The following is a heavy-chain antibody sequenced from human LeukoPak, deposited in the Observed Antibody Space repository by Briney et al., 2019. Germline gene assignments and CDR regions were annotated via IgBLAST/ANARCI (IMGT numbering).Heavy chain of an antibody. D-gene: IGHD3-22*01. V-gene: IGHV1-18*01. CDR3: ARDSFWHYYDSSGYYPFDY. J-gene: IGHJ4*02. CDR2: ISAYNGNT. CDR1: GYTFTSYG. Sequence: GAAVKVSCKASGYTFTSYGISWVRQAPGQGLEWMGWISAYNGNTNYAQKLQGRVTMTTDTSTSTAYMELRSLRSDDTAVYYCARDSFWHYYDSSGYYPFDYWGQGTLVTVSS.